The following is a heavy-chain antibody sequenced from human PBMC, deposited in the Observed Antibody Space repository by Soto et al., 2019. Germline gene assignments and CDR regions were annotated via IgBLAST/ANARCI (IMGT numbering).Heavy chain of an antibody. CDR3: AREGPGYGFDY. J-gene: IGHJ4*02. V-gene: IGHV3-30*03. CDR2: ISYDGSNK. D-gene: IGHD5-18*01. Sequence: GGSLRLSCAASGFTFSSYGMHWVRQAPGKGLEWVAVISYDGSNKYYADSVKGRFTISRDNSKNTLYLQMNSLRAEDTAVYYCAREGPGYGFDYWGQGTLVTVSS. CDR1: GFTFSSYG.